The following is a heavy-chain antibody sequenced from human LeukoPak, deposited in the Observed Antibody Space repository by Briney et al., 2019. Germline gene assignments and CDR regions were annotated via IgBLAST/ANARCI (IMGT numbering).Heavy chain of an antibody. D-gene: IGHD6-13*01. CDR1: GGSISSGSYY. Sequence: SQTLSLTCTVSGGSISSGSYYWSWIRQPAGKGLEWIGEIYHSGSTNYNPSLKSRVTISVDKSRNQFSLKLSSVTAADTAVYYCASSWAGYFDYWGQGTLVTVSS. CDR2: IYHSGST. V-gene: IGHV4-61*09. J-gene: IGHJ4*02. CDR3: ASSWAGYFDY.